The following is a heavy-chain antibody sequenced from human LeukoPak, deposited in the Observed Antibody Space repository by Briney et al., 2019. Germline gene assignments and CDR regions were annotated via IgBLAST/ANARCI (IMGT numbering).Heavy chain of an antibody. V-gene: IGHV3-7*01. CDR3: AREGRVSGLYYGMDV. D-gene: IGHD3-10*01. CDR1: GFTFSSYW. CDR2: IKQDGSEK. J-gene: IGHJ6*02. Sequence: GGSLRLSCAVSGFTFSSYWMSWVRQAPGKGLEWVANIKQDGSEKYYVDSVKGRFTISRDNAKNPLYLQMNSLRAEDTAVYYCAREGRVSGLYYGMDVWGQGTTVTVSS.